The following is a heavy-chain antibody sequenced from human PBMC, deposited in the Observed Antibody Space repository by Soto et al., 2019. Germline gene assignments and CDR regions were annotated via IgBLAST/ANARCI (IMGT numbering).Heavy chain of an antibody. CDR2: ISGSGGNT. Sequence: GGSLRLSCTASGFTFDEYGMSWVRQAPGKGPEWVSAISGSGGNTYYADSVKGRFTISRDNSKNTLYLQMNSLRAEDTAVYYCAKVNRYYYGSGSYYYGMDVWGQGTTVTVSS. D-gene: IGHD3-10*01. V-gene: IGHV3-23*01. CDR1: GFTFDEYG. CDR3: AKVNRYYYGSGSYYYGMDV. J-gene: IGHJ6*02.